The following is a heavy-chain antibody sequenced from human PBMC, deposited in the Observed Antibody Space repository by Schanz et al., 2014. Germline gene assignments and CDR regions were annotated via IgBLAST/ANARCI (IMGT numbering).Heavy chain of an antibody. CDR1: GDTFSKYN. J-gene: IGHJ6*02. D-gene: IGHD6-19*01. V-gene: IGHV1-69*02. CDR3: TRLRRADPNGFDV. Sequence: QLQLVQSGAEVKKPGSSVKVSCKASGDTFSKYNIMWVRQVPGQGLEWLGRIMPLRGIGNNAWKFQDRLTITADKSMNITYMELSSLGTEDTAVYYCTRLRRADPNGFDVWGQGTTVTVS. CDR2: IMPLRGIG.